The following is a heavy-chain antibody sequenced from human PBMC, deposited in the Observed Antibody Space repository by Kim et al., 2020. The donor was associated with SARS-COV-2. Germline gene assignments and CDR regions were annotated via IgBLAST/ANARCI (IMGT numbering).Heavy chain of an antibody. CDR3: ARVLVITIFGVVIIQGFDY. Sequence: SETLSLTCTVSGGSISSGDYYWSWIRQPPGQGLEWIGYIYYSASTYYNPSLKSRVTISVDTSKNQFSLKLSSVTAADTAVYYCARVLVITIFGVVIIQGFDYWGQGTLVTVSS. CDR1: GGSISSGDYY. CDR2: IYYSAST. D-gene: IGHD3-3*01. J-gene: IGHJ4*02. V-gene: IGHV4-30-4*01.